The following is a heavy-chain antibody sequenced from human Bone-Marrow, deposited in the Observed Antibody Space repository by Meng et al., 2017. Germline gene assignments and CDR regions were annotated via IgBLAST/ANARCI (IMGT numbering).Heavy chain of an antibody. V-gene: IGHV3-48*03. CDR2: ISSSGSTI. J-gene: IGHJ3*02. D-gene: IGHD3-9*01. CDR3: ARDDILTGVWAFDI. Sequence: GESLKISCAASGFTFDDYAMHWVRQAPGKGLEWVSYISSSGSTIYYADSVKGRFTISRDNAKNSLYLQMNSLRAEDTAVYYCARDDILTGVWAFDIWGQGTMVTVSS. CDR1: GFTFDDYA.